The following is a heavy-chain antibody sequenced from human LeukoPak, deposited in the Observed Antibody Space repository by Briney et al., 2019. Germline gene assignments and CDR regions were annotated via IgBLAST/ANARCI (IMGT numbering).Heavy chain of an antibody. D-gene: IGHD3-10*01. J-gene: IGHJ4*02. CDR1: GGSISSGSYY. V-gene: IGHV4-61*02. CDR3: ARAEDYGSGIDY. CDR2: IYTSGST. Sequence: SQTLSLTCTVSGGSISSGSYYWSWIRQPAGKGLEWIGRIYTSGSTNYNPSLKSRVTISVDTSKNQFSLKLSSVTAADTAVYYCARAEDYGSGIDYWGQGTLVTVSS.